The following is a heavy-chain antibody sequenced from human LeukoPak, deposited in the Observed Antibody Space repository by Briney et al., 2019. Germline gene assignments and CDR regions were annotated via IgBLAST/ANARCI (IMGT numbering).Heavy chain of an antibody. V-gene: IGHV3-33*06. CDR1: GFTFSSYG. Sequence: QPGRSLRLSCAASGFTFSSYGMHWVRQAPGKGLEWVAVIWYDGSNKYYADSVKGRFTISRDNSKNTLYLQMNSLRAEDTAVYCCAKDSYYYDSSGYPRLDYWGQGTLVTVSS. D-gene: IGHD3-22*01. CDR3: AKDSYYYDSSGYPRLDY. CDR2: IWYDGSNK. J-gene: IGHJ4*02.